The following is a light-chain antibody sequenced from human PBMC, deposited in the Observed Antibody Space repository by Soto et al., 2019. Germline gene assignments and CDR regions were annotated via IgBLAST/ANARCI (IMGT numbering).Light chain of an antibody. J-gene: IGKJ1*01. V-gene: IGKV1-5*03. CDR2: KAS. CDR3: QHYNSYSEA. CDR1: QTISSW. Sequence: IHMTHSPSTLSVSLGDRVTMTFRASQTISSWLAWYQQKPGKAPKLLIYKASTLKSGVPSRFSGSGSGTEFTLTISSLQPDDFATYYCQHYNSYSEAFGQGTKVDIK.